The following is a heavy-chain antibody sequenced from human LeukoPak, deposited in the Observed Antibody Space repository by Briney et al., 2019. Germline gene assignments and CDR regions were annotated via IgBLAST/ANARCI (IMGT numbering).Heavy chain of an antibody. CDR3: ARMAIFYDTTGYYYQIHFDY. V-gene: IGHV3-7*01. Sequence: GGSVRLSCAASGFSFSSYWMSWVRQAPGKGLEWLANIKADGSEKSYVDSVKGRFTVSRDNAKKSLFLQMDSLRAEDTAVYYCARMAIFYDTTGYYYQIHFDYWGQGNLVTVSS. D-gene: IGHD3-22*01. J-gene: IGHJ4*02. CDR1: GFSFSSYW. CDR2: IKADGSEK.